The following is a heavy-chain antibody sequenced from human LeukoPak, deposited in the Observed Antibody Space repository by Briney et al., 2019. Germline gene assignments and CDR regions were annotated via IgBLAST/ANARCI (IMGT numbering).Heavy chain of an antibody. J-gene: IGHJ4*02. CDR1: GFTFSSYE. Sequence: QPGGSLRLSCAASGFTFSSYEMNWVRQAPGKGLEWVSYISSSGSTIYYADSVKGRFTISRDNAKNSLYLQMNSLRAEDTAVYYCARGTAYFDYWGQGTLVTVSS. CDR3: ARGTAYFDY. CDR2: ISSSGSTI. V-gene: IGHV3-48*03. D-gene: IGHD2-21*02.